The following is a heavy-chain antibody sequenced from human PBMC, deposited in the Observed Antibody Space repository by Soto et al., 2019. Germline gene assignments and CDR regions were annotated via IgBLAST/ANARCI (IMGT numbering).Heavy chain of an antibody. CDR2: IYYSGST. J-gene: IGHJ6*03. V-gene: IGHV4-59*01. CDR1: GGSISSYY. CDR3: ARGVLSHYYYYYMDV. Sequence: SETLSLTCTVSGGSISSYYWSWIRQPPGKGLEWIGYIYYSGSTNYNPSLKSRVTISVDTSKNQFSLKLSSVTAADTAVYYCARGVLSHYYYYYMDVWDKGTTVTVS.